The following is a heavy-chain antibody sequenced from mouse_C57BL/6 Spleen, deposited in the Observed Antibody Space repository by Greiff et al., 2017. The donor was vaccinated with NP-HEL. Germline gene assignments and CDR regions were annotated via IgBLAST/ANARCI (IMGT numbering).Heavy chain of an antibody. CDR2: INPSSGYT. D-gene: IGHD1-1*01. Sequence: QVHVKQSGAELAKPGASVKLSCKASGYTFTSYWMHWVKQRPGQGLEWIGYINPSSGYTKYNQKFKDKATLTADKSSSTAYMQLSSLTYEDSAVYYCARKEDYYGSTLYAMDYWGQGTSVTVSS. V-gene: IGHV1-7*01. CDR1: GYTFTSYW. CDR3: ARKEDYYGSTLYAMDY. J-gene: IGHJ4*01.